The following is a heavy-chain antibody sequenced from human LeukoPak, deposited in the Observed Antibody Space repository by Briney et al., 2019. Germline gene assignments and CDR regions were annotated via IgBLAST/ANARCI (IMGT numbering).Heavy chain of an antibody. D-gene: IGHD3-10*01. CDR2: ISSSSSYI. J-gene: IGHJ3*02. V-gene: IGHV3-21*01. Sequence: GSLRLSCAAXGFTFSSYSMNWVRQAPGKGLEWVSSISSSSSYIYYADSVKGRFTISRDNAKNSLYLQMNSLRAEDTAVYYCARDTPYFRAFDIWGQGTMVTVSS. CDR1: GFTFSSYS. CDR3: ARDTPYFRAFDI.